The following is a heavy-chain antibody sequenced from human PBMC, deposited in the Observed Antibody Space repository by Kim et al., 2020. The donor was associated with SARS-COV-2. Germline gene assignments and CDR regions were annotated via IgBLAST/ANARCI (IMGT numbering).Heavy chain of an antibody. D-gene: IGHD1-1*01. Sequence: SETLSLTCTVSGGSISSSSYYWGWIRQPPGKGLEWIGSIYYSGSTYYNPSLKSRVTISVDTSKNQFSLKLSSVTAADTAVYYCARHVGLERRNYYGMDVWGQGTTVTISS. CDR1: GGSISSSSYY. CDR2: IYYSGST. J-gene: IGHJ6*02. V-gene: IGHV4-39*01. CDR3: ARHVGLERRNYYGMDV.